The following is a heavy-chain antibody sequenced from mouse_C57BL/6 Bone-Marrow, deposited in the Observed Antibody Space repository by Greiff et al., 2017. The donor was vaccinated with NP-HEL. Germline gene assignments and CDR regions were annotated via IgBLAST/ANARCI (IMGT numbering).Heavy chain of an antibody. CDR3: ARRVSYHSNHEGFAAY. CDR2: INPNNGGT. J-gene: IGHJ3*01. Sequence: EVQLQQSGPELVKPGASVKIPCKASGYTFTDYNMDWVKQSHGKSLEWIGDINPNNGGTIYNQKFKGKATLTVDKSSSTAYMELRSLTSEDTAVYYCARRVSYHSNHEGFAAYWGQGTLVTVSA. CDR1: GYTFTDYN. V-gene: IGHV1-18*01. D-gene: IGHD2-5*01.